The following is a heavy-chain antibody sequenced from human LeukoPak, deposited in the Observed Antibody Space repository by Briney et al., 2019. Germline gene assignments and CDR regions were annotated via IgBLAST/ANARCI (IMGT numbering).Heavy chain of an antibody. CDR1: GFTFSSYA. J-gene: IGHJ4*02. CDR3: AKDVYFVYYFDY. V-gene: IGHV3-23*01. D-gene: IGHD5/OR15-5a*01. Sequence: PGGSLRLSCAASGFTFSSYAMSGVRQAPGKGLEWVSAISGSGGSTYYADSVKGRFTISRDNSKNTLYLQMNSLRAEDTAVYYCAKDVYFVYYFDYWGQGTLVTVPS. CDR2: ISGSGGST.